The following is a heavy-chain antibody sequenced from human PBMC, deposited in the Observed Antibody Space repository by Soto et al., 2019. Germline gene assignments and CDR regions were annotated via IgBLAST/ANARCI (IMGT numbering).Heavy chain of an antibody. D-gene: IGHD3-3*01. J-gene: IGHJ6*02. V-gene: IGHV3-23*01. CDR3: AKEGVSIFGVVTPVNGMDV. CDR2: ISGSGGST. CDR1: GFTFSSYA. Sequence: GGSLRLSCAASGFTFSSYAMSWVRQAPWKGLEWVSAISGSGGSTYYADSVKGRFTISRDNSKNTLYLQMNSLRAEDTAVYYCAKEGVSIFGVVTPVNGMDVWGQGTTVTVSS.